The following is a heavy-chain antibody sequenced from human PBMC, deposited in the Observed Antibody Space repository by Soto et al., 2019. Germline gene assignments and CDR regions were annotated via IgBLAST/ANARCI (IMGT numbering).Heavy chain of an antibody. Sequence: GGSLRLSCAASGFMFSDYWMHWVRQAPGKGLDWVSRIKNDGSSTSYADSVKGRFTISRDNAKNTLYLQMNSLRAEDTAVYYCARDRIAVAGNPEYFQHWGQGTLVTVSS. CDR2: IKNDGSST. D-gene: IGHD6-19*01. V-gene: IGHV3-74*01. J-gene: IGHJ1*01. CDR1: GFMFSDYW. CDR3: ARDRIAVAGNPEYFQH.